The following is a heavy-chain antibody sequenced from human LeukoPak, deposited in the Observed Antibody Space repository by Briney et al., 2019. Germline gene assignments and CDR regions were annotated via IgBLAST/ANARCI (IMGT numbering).Heavy chain of an antibody. CDR2: IYYSGST. D-gene: IGHD2-15*01. CDR3: ASSYCSGGSCYLWPYYYYGMDV. CDR1: GGSISSYY. V-gene: IGHV4-59*01. Sequence: PSETLSLTCTVSGGSISSYYWSWIRQPPGKGLEWIGYIYYSGSTNYNPSLKGRVTISVDTSKNQFSLKLSSVTAADTAVYYCASSYCSGGSCYLWPYYYYGMDVWGQGTTVTVSS. J-gene: IGHJ6*02.